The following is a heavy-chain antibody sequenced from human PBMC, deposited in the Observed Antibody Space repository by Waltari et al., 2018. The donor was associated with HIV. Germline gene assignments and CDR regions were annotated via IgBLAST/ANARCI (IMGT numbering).Heavy chain of an antibody. CDR2: VNPKNGVS. CDR3: VRGGTHP. J-gene: IGHJ5*02. V-gene: IGHV1-2*07. Sequence: QEQLVQSGAEVKKPGASVKVSCKASGYSFNDYYIHWIRQAPGQGLESVGWVNPKNGVSHYAHKFDGMFTISSDTSSRTVYMDFRRLTSDDTAVFYCVRGGTHPWGQGTLITVSS. CDR1: GYSFNDYY. D-gene: IGHD1-1*01.